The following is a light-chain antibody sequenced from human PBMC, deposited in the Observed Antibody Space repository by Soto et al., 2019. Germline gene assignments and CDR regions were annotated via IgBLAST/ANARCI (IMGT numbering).Light chain of an antibody. Sequence: SVLAQPPSASGAPGQSVTISCTGTSSDVGGYNSVSWYQHHPGKAPKLMLYDVSKRPSGVSFRFSGSKSGNTASLTISGLQAADEAEYYCSSYTSSSTNVFGTGTKVTVL. CDR3: SSYTSSSTNV. V-gene: IGLV2-14*03. CDR1: SSDVGGYNS. J-gene: IGLJ1*01. CDR2: DVS.